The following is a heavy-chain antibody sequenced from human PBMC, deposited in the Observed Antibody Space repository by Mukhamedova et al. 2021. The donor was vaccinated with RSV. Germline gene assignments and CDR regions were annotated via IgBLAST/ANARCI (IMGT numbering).Heavy chain of an antibody. V-gene: IGHV4-34*01. D-gene: IGHD4-17*01. CDR3: ARGDYGENWFDP. Sequence: YNPSLKSRVTISVDTSKNQFSLKLSSVTAADTAVYYCARGDYGENWFDPWGHGTLVTVSS. J-gene: IGHJ5*02.